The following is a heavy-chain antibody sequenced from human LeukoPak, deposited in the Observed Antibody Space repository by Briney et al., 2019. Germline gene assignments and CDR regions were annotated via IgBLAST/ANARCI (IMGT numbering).Heavy chain of an antibody. CDR3: ARDRADPRYYYGSGPYYYGMDV. Sequence: SVKVSCKASGGTFTSYAISWVRQAPGQGLEWMGGIIPIFGTANYAQKFQGRVTITADESTSTAYMELSSLRSEDTAVYYCARDRADPRYYYGSGPYYYGMDVWGKGTTGTVS. V-gene: IGHV1-69*01. J-gene: IGHJ6*04. CDR1: GGTFTSYA. D-gene: IGHD3-10*01. CDR2: IIPIFGTA.